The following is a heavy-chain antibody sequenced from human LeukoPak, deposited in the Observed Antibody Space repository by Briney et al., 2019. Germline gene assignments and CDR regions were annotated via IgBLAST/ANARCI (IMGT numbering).Heavy chain of an antibody. CDR2: INSDGSSA. V-gene: IGHV3-74*01. Sequence: GGSLRLSCAASGFTFSNYWMHWVRQAPGKGLVWVSRINSDGSSASYADSVKGRFTISRDNAKNTLHLQMNSLRAGDRAVYYCARGGFAAVAAQAGHNYYGMDVWGQGTTVTVSS. CDR1: GFTFSNYW. J-gene: IGHJ6*02. D-gene: IGHD6-19*01. CDR3: ARGGFAAVAAQAGHNYYGMDV.